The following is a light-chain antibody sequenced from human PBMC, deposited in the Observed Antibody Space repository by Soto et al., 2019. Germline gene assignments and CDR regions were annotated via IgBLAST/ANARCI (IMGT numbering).Light chain of an antibody. CDR2: DAS. J-gene: IGKJ3*01. CDR3: KQRYIWPPFT. V-gene: IGKV3-11*01. CDR1: QTVGSS. Sequence: EIVLTQSPATLLLAREERATLSCRASQTVGSSLAWYQHKPGQAPRLLIYDASTRATAIPARFSGSGSGTDFTLTISSLEPEDFAVYYCKQRYIWPPFTFGPGTKVDIK.